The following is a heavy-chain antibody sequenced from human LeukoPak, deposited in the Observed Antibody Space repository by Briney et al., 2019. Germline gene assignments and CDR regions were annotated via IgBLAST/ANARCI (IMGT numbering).Heavy chain of an antibody. Sequence: SVKASCKASGGTFSSYAISWVRQAPGQGLEWMGGIIPIFGTANYAQKFQGRVTITTDESTSTAYMELSSLRSEDTAVYYCAREGEYSSSSGYYYYYMDVWGKGTTVTVSS. V-gene: IGHV1-69*05. J-gene: IGHJ6*03. D-gene: IGHD6-6*01. CDR1: GGTFSSYA. CDR3: AREGEYSSSSGYYYYYMDV. CDR2: IIPIFGTA.